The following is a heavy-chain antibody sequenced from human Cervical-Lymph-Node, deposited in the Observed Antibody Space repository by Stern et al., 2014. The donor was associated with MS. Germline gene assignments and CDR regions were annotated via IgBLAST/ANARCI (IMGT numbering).Heavy chain of an antibody. CDR3: ATLRHYDILPGYLAYFDC. Sequence: QVQLQESGPGLVKPSETLSLTCAVSGGSISNYYWSWIRQPPGKGLEWSGYIYFSGSAYYNPSLKSRVTISVDTSKNQFSLKLSSVTAADTAVYYCATLRHYDILPGYLAYFDCWGQGTLVTVSS. CDR2: IYFSGSA. V-gene: IGHV4-59*01. CDR1: GGSISNYY. J-gene: IGHJ4*02. D-gene: IGHD3-9*01.